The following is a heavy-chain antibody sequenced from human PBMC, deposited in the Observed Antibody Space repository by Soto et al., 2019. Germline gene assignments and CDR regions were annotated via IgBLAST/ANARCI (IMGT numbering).Heavy chain of an antibody. J-gene: IGHJ4*02. Sequence: QVQLQESGPGLVKPSETLSLTCTVSGGSISSYYWSWIRQPPGKGLEWIGYIYYSGSTNYNPSLNSRATISVDTSKKQFSMNLSSVTAADTAVYYCARLQYYVEYWCQGTLVSVYS. CDR2: IYYSGST. CDR1: GGSISSYY. V-gene: IGHV4-59*01. CDR3: ARLQYYVEY.